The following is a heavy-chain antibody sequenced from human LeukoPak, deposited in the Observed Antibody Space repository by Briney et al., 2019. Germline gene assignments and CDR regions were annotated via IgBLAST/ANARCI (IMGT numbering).Heavy chain of an antibody. CDR2: IRGSGGTT. Sequence: GGSLRLSCAASGFTFSSYAMTWVRQAPGKGLEWVSGIRGSGGTTYYADSLKRRFTISRDNYKNTLYLQMNSRRAEDTAVYYCAKSQQVVHDAFDIWGQGTMVTVSS. D-gene: IGHD6-13*01. CDR3: AKSQQVVHDAFDI. CDR1: GFTFSSYA. V-gene: IGHV3-23*01. J-gene: IGHJ3*02.